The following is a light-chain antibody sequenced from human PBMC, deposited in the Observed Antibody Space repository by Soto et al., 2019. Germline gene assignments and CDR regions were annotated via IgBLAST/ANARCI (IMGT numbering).Light chain of an antibody. Sequence: DIQMTQSPSTLSGSVGDRVTITCRASQTISSWLAWYQQTPGKVTKLLIYAASTLQSGVPSRFSGSGSGTDFTLTISSLQPEDVATYYCQKYNSAPWTFGQGTKVDI. CDR3: QKYNSAPWT. CDR1: QTISSW. J-gene: IGKJ1*01. V-gene: IGKV1-27*01. CDR2: AAS.